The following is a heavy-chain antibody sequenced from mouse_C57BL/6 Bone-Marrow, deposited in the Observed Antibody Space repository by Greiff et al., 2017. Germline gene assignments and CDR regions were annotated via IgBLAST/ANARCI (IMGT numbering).Heavy chain of an antibody. CDR2: ISYDGSN. CDR3: AREPLAY. CDR1: GYSITSGYY. J-gene: IGHJ3*01. Sequence: EVQLVESGPGLVKPSQSLSLTCSVTGYSITSGYYWNWIRQFPGNKLEWMGYISYDGSNNYNPSLKNRISITRDTSKNQFFLKLNSVTTEDTATYYCAREPLAYWGQGTLVTVSA. V-gene: IGHV3-6*01.